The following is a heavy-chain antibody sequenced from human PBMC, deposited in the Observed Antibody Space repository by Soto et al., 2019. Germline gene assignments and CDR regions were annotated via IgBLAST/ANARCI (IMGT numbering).Heavy chain of an antibody. CDR1: DGSISSYY. D-gene: IGHD2-15*01. CDR3: ARGGVVKLDY. V-gene: IGHV4-59*01. CDR2: VSYSGST. J-gene: IGHJ4*02. Sequence: QVQLQESGPGLMKPSETLSLTCTVSDGSISSYYWSWIRQPPGKGLEYIGYVSYSGSTNYNPSLKSRVTISIDTSKNQFSLRLSSMTAADTAVYYCARGGVVKLDYWGQGTLVTVSS.